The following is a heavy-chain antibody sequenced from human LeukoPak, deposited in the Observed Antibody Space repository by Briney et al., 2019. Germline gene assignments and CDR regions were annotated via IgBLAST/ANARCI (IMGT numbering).Heavy chain of an antibody. V-gene: IGHV3-7*01. D-gene: IGHD3-10*01. J-gene: IGHJ4*02. CDR3: AGYGSGPFDY. Sequence: GGSLRLSCAASGFTFSSYWMSWVRQAPGKGLEWVANIKQDGSEKYYVDSVKGRFTISRDNSKNTLYLQMNSLRAEDTAVYYCAGYGSGPFDYWGQGTLVTVSS. CDR2: IKQDGSEK. CDR1: GFTFSSYW.